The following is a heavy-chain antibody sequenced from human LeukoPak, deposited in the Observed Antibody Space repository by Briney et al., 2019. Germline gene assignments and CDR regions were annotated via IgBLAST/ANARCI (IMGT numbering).Heavy chain of an antibody. CDR3: AREPSYYDSRGFDY. CDR2: MNPNSGNT. D-gene: IGHD3-22*01. Sequence: ASVKVSCKASGYTFASYDINWVRQATGQGPEWMGWMNPNSGNTGYAQKFQGRVTMTRNTSISTAYMELSSLRSDDTAVYYCAREPSYYDSRGFDYWGQGTLVTVSS. J-gene: IGHJ4*02. V-gene: IGHV1-8*01. CDR1: GYTFASYD.